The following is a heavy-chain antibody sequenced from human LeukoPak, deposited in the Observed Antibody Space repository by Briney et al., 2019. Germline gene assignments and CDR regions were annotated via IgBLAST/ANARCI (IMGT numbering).Heavy chain of an antibody. CDR1: GYSFASFG. V-gene: IGHV1-18*01. Sequence: ASVKVSCKASGYSFASFGISWVRQAPGQGLEWMGWISGFNGETKYAQNLQGRVSMATDTSSNTAYMELRTLRSDDTAVYYCARDFGRYSDYFDCWGQGTLITVSS. CDR3: ARDFGRYSDYFDC. CDR2: ISGFNGET. J-gene: IGHJ4*02. D-gene: IGHD1-26*01.